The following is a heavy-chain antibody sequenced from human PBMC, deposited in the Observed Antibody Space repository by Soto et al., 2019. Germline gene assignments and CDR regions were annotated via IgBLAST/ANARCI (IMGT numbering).Heavy chain of an antibody. V-gene: IGHV3-23*01. Sequence: EVQLLESGGGLVQPGGSLRLSCAASGFTFSSYAMSWVRQAPGKGLEWVSAISGSGGSTYYADSVKGRFTISRDNSKNTLYLQMNSLRAEDTAVYYCAKGKTTTVAYYYGRDVWGQGTTVTVSS. J-gene: IGHJ6*02. CDR3: AKGKTTTVAYYYGRDV. CDR1: GFTFSSYA. D-gene: IGHD4-17*01. CDR2: ISGSGGST.